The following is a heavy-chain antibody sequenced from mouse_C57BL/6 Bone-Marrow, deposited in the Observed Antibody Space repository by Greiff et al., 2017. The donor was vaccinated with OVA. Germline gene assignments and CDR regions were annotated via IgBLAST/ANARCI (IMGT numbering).Heavy chain of an antibody. Sequence: EVQVVESGGGLVKPGGSLKLSCAASGFTFSSYAMSWVRQTPEKRLEWVATISDGGSYTYYPDNVKGRFTISRDNAKNNLYLQMSHLKSEDTAMYYCARGITTVVPFAYWGQGTLVTVSA. CDR2: ISDGGSYT. V-gene: IGHV5-4*01. CDR1: GFTFSSYA. CDR3: ARGITTVVPFAY. D-gene: IGHD1-1*01. J-gene: IGHJ3*01.